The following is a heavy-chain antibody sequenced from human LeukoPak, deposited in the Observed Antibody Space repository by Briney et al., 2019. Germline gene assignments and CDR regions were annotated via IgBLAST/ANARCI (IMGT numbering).Heavy chain of an antibody. V-gene: IGHV3-53*01. CDR3: ARESSYSRLDY. Sequence: GGSLRLSCAASGFTVSSNYMGWVRQAPGKGLEWVSVIYSGGSTYYADSVKGRFTISRDNSKNTLYLQMNSLGAEDTAVYYCARESSYSRLDYWGQGTLVTVSS. D-gene: IGHD6-13*01. CDR1: GFTVSSNY. CDR2: IYSGGST. J-gene: IGHJ4*02.